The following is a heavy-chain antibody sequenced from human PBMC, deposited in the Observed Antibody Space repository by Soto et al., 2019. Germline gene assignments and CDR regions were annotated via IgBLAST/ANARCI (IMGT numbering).Heavy chain of an antibody. Sequence: SETLSLTCTVSGDSVSSGIYYWTWIRQPPGKGLEWFGYIYYTGDTNYNPSLKSRVTISVDTSKNQFSLKLNSVTAADTAVYYCARGGYSYGTMDVWGHGTTVTVSS. D-gene: IGHD5-18*01. V-gene: IGHV4-61*01. J-gene: IGHJ6*02. CDR2: IYYTGDT. CDR1: GDSVSSGIYY. CDR3: ARGGYSYGTMDV.